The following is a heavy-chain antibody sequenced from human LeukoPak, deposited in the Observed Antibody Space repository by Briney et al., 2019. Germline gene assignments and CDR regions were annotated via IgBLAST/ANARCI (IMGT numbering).Heavy chain of an antibody. CDR3: ARGYSGYDSCDY. CDR1: IYTFTSYG. Sequence: ASVRVSCKASIYTFTSYGISWVRQAPGQGLEWMGWISAYNGNTNYAQKLQGRVTMTTDTSTSTAYMELRSLRSDDTAVYYCARGYSGYDSCDYWGQGTLVTVSS. CDR2: ISAYNGNT. J-gene: IGHJ4*02. V-gene: IGHV1-18*01. D-gene: IGHD5-12*01.